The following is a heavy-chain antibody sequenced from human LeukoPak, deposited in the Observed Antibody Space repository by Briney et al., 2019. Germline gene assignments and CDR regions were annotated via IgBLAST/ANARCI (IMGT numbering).Heavy chain of an antibody. CDR2: IYYSGST. V-gene: IGHV4-31*03. D-gene: IGHD3-22*01. CDR1: GGSISSGGYY. CDR3: ARRDSGYSYFDY. Sequence: PSETLSLTCTVSGGSISSGGYYWSWIRQHPGKGLEWMGYIYYSGSTYYNSSLKSRVTISVDTSKNQFSLKLSSVTAADTAVYYCARRDSGYSYFDYWGQGTLVTVSS. J-gene: IGHJ4*02.